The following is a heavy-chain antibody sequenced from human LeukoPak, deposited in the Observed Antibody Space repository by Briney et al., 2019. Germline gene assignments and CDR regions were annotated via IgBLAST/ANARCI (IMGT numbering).Heavy chain of an antibody. CDR1: GGSISSNSYY. J-gene: IGHJ5*02. V-gene: IGHV4-39*07. CDR2: VYYSGRT. Sequence: SETPSLTCTVSGGSISSNSYYWGWIRQPPEKGLESIGIVYYSGRTYYNPSLKSRVTISVDTSKNHFSLKLTSVTAADTAVYYCARDLPLDVDYTHWFDPWGQGTLVTVSS. D-gene: IGHD4-17*01. CDR3: ARDLPLDVDYTHWFDP.